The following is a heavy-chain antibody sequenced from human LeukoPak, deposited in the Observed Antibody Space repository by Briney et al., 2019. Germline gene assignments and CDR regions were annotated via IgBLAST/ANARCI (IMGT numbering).Heavy chain of an antibody. CDR2: INTEGLGT. Sequence: GGSLRLSCAASGFTFNNYWTHWVRQAPGKGLVWVSRINTEGLGTSYADSVQGRFTISRDNAKNTLYLQMNSLRAEDTAVYYCARDRNLGTDFDYWGQGTLVTVSS. CDR3: ARDRNLGTDFDY. CDR1: GFTFNNYW. D-gene: IGHD7-27*01. V-gene: IGHV3-74*01. J-gene: IGHJ4*02.